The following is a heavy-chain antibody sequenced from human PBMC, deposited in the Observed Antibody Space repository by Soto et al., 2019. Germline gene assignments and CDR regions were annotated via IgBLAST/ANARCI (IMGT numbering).Heavy chain of an antibody. CDR3: AINEGTDGYKFAY. CDR1: GGTFSTYD. J-gene: IGHJ4*02. D-gene: IGHD5-12*01. V-gene: IGHV1-69*01. Sequence: QVQLVQSGAEVKKPGSSVKVSCKASGGTFSTYDICWVRQAPGQGLEWMGVIIPLFGTANYAQKFQGRATIIADESTRTAYVELRRLRSEDTAVYYCAINEGTDGYKFAYWGQGTLVTVSS. CDR2: IIPLFGTA.